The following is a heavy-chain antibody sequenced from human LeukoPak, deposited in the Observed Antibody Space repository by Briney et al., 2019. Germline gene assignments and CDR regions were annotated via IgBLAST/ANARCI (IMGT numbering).Heavy chain of an antibody. CDR1: GFTFSNYA. D-gene: IGHD2-2*01. J-gene: IGHJ3*02. CDR2: ISTGGDRA. CDR3: AVDCSSPSCYGQSAFDI. Sequence: GGSLGVSWAASGFTFSNYAMAWVGQARGKGLEWVSAISTGGDRAYYADSVKGRFTTSRDNSRNTLYLQLNSLRAEDTAIYYCAVDCSSPSCYGQSAFDIWGQGTMVTVSS. V-gene: IGHV3-23*01.